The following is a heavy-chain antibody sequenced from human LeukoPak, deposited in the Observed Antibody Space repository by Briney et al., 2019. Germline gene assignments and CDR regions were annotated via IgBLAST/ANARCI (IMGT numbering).Heavy chain of an antibody. J-gene: IGHJ3*02. Sequence: GASVKVSCKASGYTFTSYDINWVRQAPGQGLEWMGWISAYNGNTNYAQKLQGRVTMTTDTSTSTAYMELRSLRSDDTAVYYCARLRFLEWLPDAFDIWGQGTMVTVSS. CDR2: ISAYNGNT. D-gene: IGHD3-3*01. CDR1: GYTFTSYD. V-gene: IGHV1-18*01. CDR3: ARLRFLEWLPDAFDI.